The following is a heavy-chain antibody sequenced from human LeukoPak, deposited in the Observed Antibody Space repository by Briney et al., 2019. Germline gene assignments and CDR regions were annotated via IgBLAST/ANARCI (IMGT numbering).Heavy chain of an antibody. Sequence: PGGSLRLSCAASGFTFSSYSMNSVRQAPGKGLDGVSSISSSSSYIYYADSVKGRFTISRDNAKNSLYLQMNSLRAEDTAVYYCARDDGISSAVFDYWGQGTLVTVSS. CDR1: GFTFSSYS. J-gene: IGHJ4*02. CDR2: ISSSSSYI. D-gene: IGHD6-6*01. CDR3: ARDDGISSAVFDY. V-gene: IGHV3-21*01.